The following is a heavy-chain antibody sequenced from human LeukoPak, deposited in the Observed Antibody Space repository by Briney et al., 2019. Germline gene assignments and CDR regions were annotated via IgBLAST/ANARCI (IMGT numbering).Heavy chain of an antibody. Sequence: ASVKVSCKTSGYTFTGYYMHWVRQAPGQGLEWMGWINPNSGDTNYAQKFQGRVTMARDTSISTAYMELSRLRSDDTAVYYCARDQPITMIVVVEGGWFDPWGQGTLVTVSS. CDR1: GYTFTGYY. J-gene: IGHJ5*02. CDR2: INPNSGDT. V-gene: IGHV1-2*02. D-gene: IGHD3-22*01. CDR3: ARDQPITMIVVVEGGWFDP.